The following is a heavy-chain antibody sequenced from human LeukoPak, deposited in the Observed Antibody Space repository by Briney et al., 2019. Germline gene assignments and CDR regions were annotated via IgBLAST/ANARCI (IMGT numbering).Heavy chain of an antibody. D-gene: IGHD6-19*01. CDR1: GFTFSSYA. J-gene: IGHJ4*02. CDR2: ISYDGSNK. V-gene: IGHV3-30-3*01. Sequence: GGSLRLSCAASGFTFSSYAMHWVRQAPGKGLGWVAVISYDGSNKYYADSVRGRFTISRDNSKNTLYLQMNGLRAEDTAVYYCAREYSSARAFDYWGQGTLVTVSS. CDR3: AREYSSARAFDY.